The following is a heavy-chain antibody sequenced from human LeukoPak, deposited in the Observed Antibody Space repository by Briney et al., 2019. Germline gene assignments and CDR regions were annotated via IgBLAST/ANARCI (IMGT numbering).Heavy chain of an antibody. J-gene: IGHJ3*02. CDR1: GGSISIYY. V-gene: IGHV4-4*07. CDR2: IYTSGST. CDR3: ARSYCSGGSCYSGAGAFDT. Sequence: SETLSLTCTVSGGSISIYYWSWIRQPAGKGLEWIGRIYTSGSTNYNPSLKSRVTISVDTSKNQFSLKLSSVTAADTAVYYCARSYCSGGSCYSGAGAFDTWGQGTMLTVSS. D-gene: IGHD2-15*01.